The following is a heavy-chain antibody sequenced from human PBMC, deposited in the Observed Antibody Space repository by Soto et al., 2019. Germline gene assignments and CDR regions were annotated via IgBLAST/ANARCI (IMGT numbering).Heavy chain of an antibody. Sequence: GGSLRLSCAASGFTFSSYWMSWFRQAPGKGLEWVANIKQDGSEKYYVDSVKGRFTISRDNAENSLYLQMNSLRAEDTAVYYCARDETRCSGGTCYLPGMDVWGQGTTVTVSS. D-gene: IGHD2-15*01. CDR2: IKQDGSEK. CDR3: ARDETRCSGGTCYLPGMDV. J-gene: IGHJ6*02. V-gene: IGHV3-7*01. CDR1: GFTFSSYW.